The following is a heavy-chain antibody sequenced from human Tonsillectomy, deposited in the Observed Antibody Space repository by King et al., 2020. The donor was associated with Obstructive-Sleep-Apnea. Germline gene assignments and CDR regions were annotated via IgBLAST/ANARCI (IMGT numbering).Heavy chain of an antibody. CDR3: AKADSWGGYVQH. D-gene: IGHD6-13*01. CDR1: GFTFDDYT. Sequence: VQLVESGGVVVQPGGSLRLSCAASGFTFDDYTMHWVRQAPGKGLEWVSLISWDGGSTYYADSVKGRFTISRDNSKNSLYLQMNSLRTEDTALYYCAKADSWGGYVQHWGQGTLVTVSS. J-gene: IGHJ1*01. V-gene: IGHV3-43*01. CDR2: ISWDGGST.